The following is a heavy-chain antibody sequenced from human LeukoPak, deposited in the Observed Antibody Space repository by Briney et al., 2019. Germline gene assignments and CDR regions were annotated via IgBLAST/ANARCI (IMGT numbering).Heavy chain of an antibody. J-gene: IGHJ4*02. CDR2: IYYSGST. D-gene: IGHD3-10*01. CDR3: ARAVYYYGSGTTFDY. Sequence: SETLSLTCTVSGGSISSSSYYWGWIRQPPGKGLEWIGSIYYSGSTYYNPSLKSRVTISVDTSKNQFSLKLSSVTAADTAVYYCARAVYYYGSGTTFDYWGQGTLVTVSS. V-gene: IGHV4-39*07. CDR1: GGSISSSSYY.